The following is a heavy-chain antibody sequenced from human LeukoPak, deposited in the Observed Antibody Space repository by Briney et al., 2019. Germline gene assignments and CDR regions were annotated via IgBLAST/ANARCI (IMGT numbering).Heavy chain of an antibody. CDR3: AKVQGVAARRSLFDY. D-gene: IGHD6-6*01. Sequence: GGSLRLSCGAPGLTFSSYGMSWVRQAPGKGLEWVSVISGSGGSTYYAGSVKGRFTISRDNSKNTLYLQMNSLRAEDTAVYYCAKVQGVAARRSLFDYWGQGTLVTVSS. CDR1: GLTFSSYG. V-gene: IGHV3-23*01. J-gene: IGHJ4*02. CDR2: ISGSGGST.